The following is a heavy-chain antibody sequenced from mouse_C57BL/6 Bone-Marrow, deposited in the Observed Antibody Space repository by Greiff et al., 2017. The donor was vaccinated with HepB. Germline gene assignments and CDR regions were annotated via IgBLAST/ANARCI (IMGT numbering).Heavy chain of an antibody. J-gene: IGHJ4*01. V-gene: IGHV5-12*01. CDR1: GFTFSDYY. Sequence: EVHLVESGGGLVQPGGSLKLSCAASGFTFSDYYMYWVRQTPEKRLEWVAYISNGGGSTYYPDTVKGRFTISRDNAKNTLYLQMSRLKSEDTAMYYCARHRGYYGSSPYYYAMDYWGQGTSVTVSS. CDR2: ISNGGGST. D-gene: IGHD1-1*01. CDR3: ARHRGYYGSSPYYYAMDY.